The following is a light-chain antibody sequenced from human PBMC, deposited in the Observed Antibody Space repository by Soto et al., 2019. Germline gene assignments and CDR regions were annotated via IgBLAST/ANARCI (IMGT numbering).Light chain of an antibody. CDR3: SSFTSTSTYI. J-gene: IGLJ1*01. Sequence: QSALTQPASVSGSPGQSITISCTGTSSDVGGSIYVSWYKQHPGKAPKPMIYDVSNRPSGVSNRISGSKSGNTASLTISGIQPEDEADYYCSSFTSTSTYIFGTGTKVTVL. CDR2: DVS. CDR1: SSDVGGSIY. V-gene: IGLV2-14*01.